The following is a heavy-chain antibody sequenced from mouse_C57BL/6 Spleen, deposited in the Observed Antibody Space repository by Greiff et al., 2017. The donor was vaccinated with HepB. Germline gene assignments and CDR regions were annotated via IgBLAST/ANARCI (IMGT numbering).Heavy chain of an antibody. D-gene: IGHD1-1*01. CDR3: TREAPHYYGSSYVGYFDV. V-gene: IGHV5-9-1*02. Sequence: EVHLVESGEGLVKPGGSLKLSCAASGFTFSSYAMSWVRQTPEKRLEWVAYISSGGDYIYYADTVKGRFTISRDNARNTLYLQMSSLKSEDTAMYYCTREAPHYYGSSYVGYFDVWGTGTTVTVSS. J-gene: IGHJ1*03. CDR1: GFTFSSYA. CDR2: ISSGGDYI.